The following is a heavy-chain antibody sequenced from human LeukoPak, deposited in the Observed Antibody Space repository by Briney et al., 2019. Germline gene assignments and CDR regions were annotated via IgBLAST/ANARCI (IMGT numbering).Heavy chain of an antibody. D-gene: IGHD2-8*01. Sequence: QTGGSLRLSCAASGFTVCSNYMSWVRQAPGKGLEWVSVIYSGGSTYYADSVKGRFTISRDNSKNTLYLQMNSLRAEDTAVYYCARGRMGYFDYWGQGTLVTVSS. CDR3: ARGRMGYFDY. V-gene: IGHV3-66*01. CDR2: IYSGGST. CDR1: GFTVCSNY. J-gene: IGHJ4*02.